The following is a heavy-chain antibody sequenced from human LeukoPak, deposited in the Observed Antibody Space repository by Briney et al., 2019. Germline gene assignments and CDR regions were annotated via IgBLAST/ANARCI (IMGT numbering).Heavy chain of an antibody. Sequence: GRSLRLSCAAAGFTFNHYGMHWVRQAPGKGLEWVAVIWSDGTNKYYGDSVKGRFTISRVDSENTIYLQMSSLRPEDTGVYYCAKDAQRGFDYSNSLEKWGQGTPVTVST. J-gene: IGHJ4*02. V-gene: IGHV3-33*06. CDR2: IWSDGTNK. CDR3: AKDAQRGFDYSNSLEK. CDR1: GFTFNHYG. D-gene: IGHD4-11*01.